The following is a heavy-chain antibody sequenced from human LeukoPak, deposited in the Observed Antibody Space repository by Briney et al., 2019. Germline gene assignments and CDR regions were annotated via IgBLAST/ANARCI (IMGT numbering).Heavy chain of an antibody. D-gene: IGHD6-13*01. CDR2: ISSSGSTI. J-gene: IGHJ4*02. Sequence: GGSLRLSCAASGFTFSSYEMNWVRQAPGKGLEWISYISSSGSTIYYADSVKGRFTISRDNAKNSPYLQMNSLRAEDTAVYNCATRIAAAGSFDYWGQGTLVTVSS. V-gene: IGHV3-48*03. CDR1: GFTFSSYE. CDR3: ATRIAAAGSFDY.